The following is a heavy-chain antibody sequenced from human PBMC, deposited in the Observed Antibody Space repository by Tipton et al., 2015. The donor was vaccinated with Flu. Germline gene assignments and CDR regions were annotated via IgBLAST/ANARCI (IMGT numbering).Heavy chain of an antibody. CDR1: GGSISSGGYY. J-gene: IGHJ5*02. CDR3: ARGGAPYYDFWSGYNWFDP. V-gene: IGHV4-31*03. D-gene: IGHD3-3*01. CDR2: IYYSGST. Sequence: TLSLTCTVSGGSISSGGYYWSWIRQHPGKGLEWIGYIYYSGSTYYNPSLKSRATISVDTSKNQFSLKLSSVTAADTAVYYCARGGAPYYDFWSGYNWFDPWGQGTLVTVSS.